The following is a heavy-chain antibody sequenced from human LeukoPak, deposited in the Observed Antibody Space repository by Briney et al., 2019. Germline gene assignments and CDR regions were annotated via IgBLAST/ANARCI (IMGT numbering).Heavy chain of an antibody. CDR1: GFTFSSYS. J-gene: IGHJ4*02. V-gene: IGHV3-21*01. D-gene: IGHD6-6*01. CDR3: ARARSSSSGDY. CDR2: ISSSSSYI. Sequence: GGSLRLSCAASGFTFSSYSMNWVRQAPGKGLEWVSSISSSSSYIYYADSVKGRFTISRDDAKNSLYLQMNSLRAEDTAVYYCARARSSSSGDYWGQGTLVTVFS.